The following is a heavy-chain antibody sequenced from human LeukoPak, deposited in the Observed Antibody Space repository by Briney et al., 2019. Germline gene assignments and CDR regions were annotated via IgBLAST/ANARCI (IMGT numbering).Heavy chain of an antibody. CDR2: INPRGDPSGRSR. Sequence: GASVKVSCKASGGTFSSYAISWVRQAPGQGLEWMGIINPRGDPSGRSRSYAQKFQGRVTMTRDMSTRTVYMELSSLRSEDTAVYYCARGRSSSYYYGLDYWGQGTLVTVSS. J-gene: IGHJ4*02. D-gene: IGHD3-22*01. CDR3: ARGRSSSYYYGLDY. V-gene: IGHV1-46*01. CDR1: GGTFSSYA.